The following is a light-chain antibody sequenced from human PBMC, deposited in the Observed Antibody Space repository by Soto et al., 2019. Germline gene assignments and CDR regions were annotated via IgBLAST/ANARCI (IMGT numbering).Light chain of an antibody. CDR1: SSNIGSNT. CDR2: NNY. Sequence: QAVVTQPPSASGTPGQRVTISCSGSSSNIGSNTLNWYQQLPGTAPKLLIYNNYQRPSGVPDRFSGSKSGTSASLAIGGLQSEDEADYYCAAWDDSLNGHVFGSGTKLTVL. J-gene: IGLJ1*01. CDR3: AAWDDSLNGHV. V-gene: IGLV1-44*01.